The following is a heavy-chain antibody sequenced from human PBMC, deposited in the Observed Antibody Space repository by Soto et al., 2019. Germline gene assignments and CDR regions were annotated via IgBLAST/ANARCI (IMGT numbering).Heavy chain of an antibody. CDR2: ISSSSSTI. D-gene: IGHD3-22*01. Sequence: EVQLVESGGGLVQPGGSLRLSCAASGIMFSTYEMNWVRQAPGKGLEWISYISSSSSTIYYADSVKGRFTISRDNAKNSLYLQMNSLRDEDTAVYYCARTWYYDSSGYSFDYWGQGTLVTVSS. CDR1: GIMFSTYE. J-gene: IGHJ4*02. V-gene: IGHV3-48*02. CDR3: ARTWYYDSSGYSFDY.